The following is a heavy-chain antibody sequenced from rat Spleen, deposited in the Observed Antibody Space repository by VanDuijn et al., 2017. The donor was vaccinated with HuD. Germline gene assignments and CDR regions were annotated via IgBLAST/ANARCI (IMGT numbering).Heavy chain of an antibody. D-gene: IGHD1-11*01. CDR2: ISTGGDIT. CDR1: GFTFSDYD. CDR3: TRHGGLRNWFAY. Sequence: EVQLMESGGGLVQPGRSLKLSCEASGFTFSDYDMAWVRQTPTRGLEWIASISTGGDITYYRDSVKGRFTISRDDAKNTQFLQMASLRSEDTATYYCTRHGGLRNWFAYWGQGTLVTVAS. J-gene: IGHJ3*01. V-gene: IGHV5S13*01.